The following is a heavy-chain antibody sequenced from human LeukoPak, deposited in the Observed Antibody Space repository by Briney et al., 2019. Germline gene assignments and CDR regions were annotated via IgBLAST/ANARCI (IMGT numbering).Heavy chain of an antibody. V-gene: IGHV4-39*01. CDR1: GGSISSTSYY. J-gene: IGHJ3*01. CDR2: FYYSGST. CDR3: ARVPPDYNDLHDALDL. Sequence: SETLSLTCTVSGGSISSTSYYWGWIRQPPGKGLEWIGNFYYSGSTYYNPSLKSRVTISVDTSKNLFSLRLSSVTAADTAVYYCARVPPDYNDLHDALDLWGQGTVVTVSS. D-gene: IGHD4-17*01.